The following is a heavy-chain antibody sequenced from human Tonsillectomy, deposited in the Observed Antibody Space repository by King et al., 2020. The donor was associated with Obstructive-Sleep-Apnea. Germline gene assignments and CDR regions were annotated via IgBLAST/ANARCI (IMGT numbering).Heavy chain of an antibody. CDR2: NYSSGST. Sequence: LQLQESGPGLVKPSETLSLTCNVSGGSISSSSYYCGWIRQPPGKGLEWIGTNYSSGSTYYNPSVKSRVTISVDTSQNQSSLQLSSVTAADTALYYCARGSTWAVGGTEFDFWGQGTLVTVSS. CDR1: GGSISSSSYY. V-gene: IGHV4-39*07. J-gene: IGHJ4*02. D-gene: IGHD1-1*01. CDR3: ARGSTWAVGGTEFDF.